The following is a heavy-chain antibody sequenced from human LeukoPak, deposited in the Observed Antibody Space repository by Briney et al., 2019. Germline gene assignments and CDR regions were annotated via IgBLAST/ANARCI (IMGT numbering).Heavy chain of an antibody. CDR3: ARVSAMIVPGNDAFDI. CDR2: TNHSGST. Sequence: SETLSLTCAVYGGSFSGYYWSWIRQPPGKGLEWIGETNHSGSTNYNPSLKSRVTISVDTSKNQFSLKLSSVTAADTAVYYCARVSAMIVPGNDAFDIWGQGTMVTVSS. CDR1: GGSFSGYY. V-gene: IGHV4-34*01. J-gene: IGHJ3*02. D-gene: IGHD3-22*01.